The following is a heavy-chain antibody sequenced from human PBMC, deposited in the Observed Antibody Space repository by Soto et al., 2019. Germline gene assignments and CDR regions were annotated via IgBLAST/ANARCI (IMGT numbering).Heavy chain of an antibody. Sequence: GGSLRLSCAASGFSFGASWMAWVRQAPGKGLEWVADIKQDGSEINYVDSVKGRVTISRDNAKNSLYLQMDSLRAEDTAVYYCTRGPLYSYGLGNNLFDYWGQGTLVTVSS. J-gene: IGHJ4*02. CDR3: TRGPLYSYGLGNNLFDY. CDR1: GFSFGASW. CDR2: IKQDGSEI. D-gene: IGHD5-18*01. V-gene: IGHV3-7*01.